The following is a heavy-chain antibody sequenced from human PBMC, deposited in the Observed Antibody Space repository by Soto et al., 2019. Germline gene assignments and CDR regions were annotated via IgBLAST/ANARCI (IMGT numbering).Heavy chain of an antibody. D-gene: IGHD4-4*01. CDR2: IIPIFGTA. V-gene: IGHV1-69*01. CDR3: ASPDYSPENRWFDP. Sequence: SEKVYCKASGRTFSSYATSLVRQAPGQGLEWMGGIIPIFGTANYAQKFQGRVTITADESTSTAYMELSSLRSEDTAVYYCASPDYSPENRWFDPWGQGTLVTVSS. J-gene: IGHJ5*02. CDR1: GRTFSSYA.